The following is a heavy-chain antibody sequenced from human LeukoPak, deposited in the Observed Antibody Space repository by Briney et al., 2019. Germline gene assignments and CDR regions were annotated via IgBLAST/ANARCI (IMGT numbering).Heavy chain of an antibody. CDR3: ARDREGSHYATWIQLCDY. V-gene: IGHV3-48*03. Sequence: AGGSLRLSCAASGFTFSSYEMNWVRQAPGKGLEWVAYISSSGSNIYYADSVKGRFTIYRDNAKNSLYLQMNSLRAEDTAVYYCARDREGSHYATWIQLCDYWGQAALVTVSS. CDR1: GFTFSSYE. D-gene: IGHD5-18*01. J-gene: IGHJ4*02. CDR2: ISSSGSNI.